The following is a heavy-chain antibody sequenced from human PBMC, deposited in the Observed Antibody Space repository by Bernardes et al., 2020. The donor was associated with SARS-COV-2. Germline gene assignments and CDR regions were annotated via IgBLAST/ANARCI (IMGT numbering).Heavy chain of an antibody. CDR1: GFTFSTYD. J-gene: IGHJ4*02. CDR3: TRARSGELLYFDY. D-gene: IGHD3-10*01. Sequence: GGSLRLSCAASGFTFSTYDMHWVRQASGKGLEWVSGIGVAGDTYYPDSVKGRFTISRENAKNYLYLQVNSLRAGDTAVYYCTRARSGELLYFDYWGQGTLVTVSS. V-gene: IGHV3-13*01. CDR2: IGVAGDT.